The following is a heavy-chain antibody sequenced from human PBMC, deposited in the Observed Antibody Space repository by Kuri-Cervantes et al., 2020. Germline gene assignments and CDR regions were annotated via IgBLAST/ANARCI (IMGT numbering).Heavy chain of an antibody. J-gene: IGHJ4*02. V-gene: IGHV4-38-2*01. Sequence: GSLRLSCAISGYSISSAYYWGWIRQPPGKGLEWIGSIFHSGNTYYHPSLKSRVAISVDTSKNQFSLNLNSVTVADTAVFHCARHKGRFYGSGTYPSPFDCWGQGTLVTVSS. CDR2: IFHSGNT. CDR3: ARHKGRFYGSGTYPSPFDC. CDR1: GYSISSAYY. D-gene: IGHD3-10*01.